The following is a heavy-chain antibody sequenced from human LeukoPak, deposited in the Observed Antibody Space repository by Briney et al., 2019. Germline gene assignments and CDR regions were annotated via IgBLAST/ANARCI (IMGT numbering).Heavy chain of an antibody. J-gene: IGHJ4*03. CDR3: AREVQSCFDF. Sequence: PGGLLRSSCAAPGFTFSGYGMTWCRQAPGKGLDWVSCISGSGGSTNVADSVKSCFTISRDNSKSTLYLQMNSLRAEDTAVSYCAREVQSCFDFWGQGSLVTVSS. CDR1: GFTFSGYG. V-gene: IGHV3-23*01. CDR2: ISGSGGST.